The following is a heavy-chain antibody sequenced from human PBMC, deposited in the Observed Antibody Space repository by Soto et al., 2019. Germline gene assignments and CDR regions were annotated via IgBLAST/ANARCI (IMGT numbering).Heavy chain of an antibody. CDR2: INPNSGGT. J-gene: IGHJ6*02. V-gene: IGHV1-2*04. Sequence: QVQLVQSGAEVKKPGASVKVSCKASGYTFTGYYMHWVRQAPGQGLEWMGWINPNSGGTNYAQKFQGWVTMTRDTXXSTAYMELSRLRSDDTAVYYCARVGTGSTRYGMDVWGQGTTVTVSS. D-gene: IGHD3-10*01. CDR1: GYTFTGYY. CDR3: ARVGTGSTRYGMDV.